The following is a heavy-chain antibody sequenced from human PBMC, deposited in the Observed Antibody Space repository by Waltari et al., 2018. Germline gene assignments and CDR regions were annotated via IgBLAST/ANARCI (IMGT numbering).Heavy chain of an antibody. CDR1: GFPFSTYT. Sequence: EMRLLESGGALVQPGESLRLSCAASGFPFSTYTMNWVRQAPGKGLEWVAVMTASGLMHYGDSVKGRLIISRDNSKNTLYLEMYRLRVEDTATYYCAKDEGARLAPTFGMDAWGQGTTVIVS. V-gene: IGHV3-23*01. CDR2: MTASGLM. CDR3: AKDEGARLAPTFGMDA. D-gene: IGHD1-26*01. J-gene: IGHJ6*02.